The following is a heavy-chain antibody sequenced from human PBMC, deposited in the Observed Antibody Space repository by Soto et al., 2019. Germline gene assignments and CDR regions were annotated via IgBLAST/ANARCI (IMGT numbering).Heavy chain of an antibody. D-gene: IGHD5-18*01. J-gene: IGHJ6*02. CDR2: IYYSGTT. Sequence: QLQLQESGPGLVKPSETLSLTCTVSGGSISSSSYYWGWIRQPPGKGLEWIGSIYYSGTTYYNPSLKSRVTISVDTSKNQFSLRLSSVTAADTAVYDCARPTPAMGNGYYGMDVWGQGTTVTVSS. CDR3: ARPTPAMGNGYYGMDV. V-gene: IGHV4-39*01. CDR1: GGSISSSSYY.